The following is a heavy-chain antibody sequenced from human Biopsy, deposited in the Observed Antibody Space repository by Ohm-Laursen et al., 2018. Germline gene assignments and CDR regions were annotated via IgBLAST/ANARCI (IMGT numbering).Heavy chain of an antibody. Sequence: APVKVSRKVSGYTLTALSMHWVRQAPGSGLEWMGGFAPENGKTIYAQKFQGRITMTEDTSTDTAYMELSSLRSEDTAVYYCAADINVWNVNYWGQGTQVTVSS. CDR1: GYTLTALS. CDR2: FAPENGKT. CDR3: AADINVWNVNY. D-gene: IGHD1-1*01. V-gene: IGHV1-24*01. J-gene: IGHJ4*02.